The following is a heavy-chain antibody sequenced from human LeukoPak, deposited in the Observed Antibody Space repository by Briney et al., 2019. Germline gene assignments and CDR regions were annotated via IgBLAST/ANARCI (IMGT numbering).Heavy chain of an antibody. V-gene: IGHV1-8*03. CDR3: ARGKRTRIAAAERYYYYYMDV. D-gene: IGHD6-13*01. CDR2: MNPNSGNT. J-gene: IGHJ6*03. Sequence: ASVKVSCKASGYTFTDYYMHWVRQAPGQGLEWMGWMNPNSGNTGYAQKFQGRVTITRNTSISTAYMELSSLRSEDTAVYYCARGKRTRIAAAERYYYYYMDVWGKGTTVTVSS. CDR1: GYTFTDYY.